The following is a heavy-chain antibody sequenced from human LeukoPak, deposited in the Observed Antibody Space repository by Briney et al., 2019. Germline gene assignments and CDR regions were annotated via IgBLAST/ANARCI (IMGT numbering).Heavy chain of an antibody. V-gene: IGHV1-8*01. J-gene: IGHJ6*02. Sequence: ASVKVSCKASGYTFTSYDINWVRQATGQGLEWMGWMNPNSGNTGYAQKFQGRVTMTRNTSISTAYMELSSLRSEDTAVYYCARDGRYCSSTSCYEDYYYYGKDVWGQGTTVTVSS. CDR3: ARDGRYCSSTSCYEDYYYYGKDV. CDR2: MNPNSGNT. D-gene: IGHD2-2*01. CDR1: GYTFTSYD.